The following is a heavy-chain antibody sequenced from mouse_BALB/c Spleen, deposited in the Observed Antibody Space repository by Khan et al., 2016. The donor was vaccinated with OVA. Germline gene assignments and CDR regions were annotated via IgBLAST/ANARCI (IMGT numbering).Heavy chain of an antibody. Sequence: QIQLVQSGPELKKPGETVKISCKASGYTLTNYGMNWVKQAPGKDLKWMGWINTYTGGATYADDFKGRFAFSLESSASTAYLQINNLKNKETATYFCSRSNGNYWFAYWGQGTLVTVSA. J-gene: IGHJ3*01. CDR1: GYTLTNYG. V-gene: IGHV9-3-1*01. CDR3: SRSNGNYWFAY. D-gene: IGHD2-1*01. CDR2: INTYTGGA.